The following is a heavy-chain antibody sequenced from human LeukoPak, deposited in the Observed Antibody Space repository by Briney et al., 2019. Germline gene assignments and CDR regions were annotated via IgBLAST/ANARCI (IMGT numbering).Heavy chain of an antibody. CDR3: ARHKGVGATTRNAFDI. J-gene: IGHJ3*02. Sequence: GESLKISCKVSGYSFTSYWIGWVRQMPGKGLEWMGIIYPGDSDTRYSPSFQGQVTISADKSISTAYLQWSSLKASDTAMYYCARHKGVGATTRNAFDIWGQGTMVTVS. D-gene: IGHD1-26*01. CDR2: IYPGDSDT. V-gene: IGHV5-51*01. CDR1: GYSFTSYW.